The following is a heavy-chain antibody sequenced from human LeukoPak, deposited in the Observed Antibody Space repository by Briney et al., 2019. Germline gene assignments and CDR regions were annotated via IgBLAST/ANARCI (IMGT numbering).Heavy chain of an antibody. Sequence: GASVKVSCKASGYTFTSYYMHWVRQAPGQGLEWMGIINPSGGSTSYAQKFQGRVTMTRDTSTSTVYMELSSLRSEDTAVYYCARDLFIPTWGYYYYYGMDVWGQGTTVTVSS. D-gene: IGHD7-27*01. CDR1: GYTFTSYY. V-gene: IGHV1-46*01. J-gene: IGHJ6*02. CDR2: INPSGGST. CDR3: ARDLFIPTWGYYYYYGMDV.